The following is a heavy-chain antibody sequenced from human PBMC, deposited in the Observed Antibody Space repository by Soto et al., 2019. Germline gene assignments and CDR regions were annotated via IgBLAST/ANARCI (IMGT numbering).Heavy chain of an antibody. CDR2: FNPSGGST. CDR3: ARAGEYCSGGSCYGDWFDP. J-gene: IGHJ5*02. D-gene: IGHD2-15*01. CDR1: GYTFTSYG. V-gene: IGHV1-46*03. Sequence: GASVKVSCKASGYTFTSYGISWVRQAPGQGLVWMGIFNPSGGSTSYAQKFQGRVTMTRDTSTSTVYMELSSLRSEDTAVYYCARAGEYCSGGSCYGDWFDPWGQGTLVTVS.